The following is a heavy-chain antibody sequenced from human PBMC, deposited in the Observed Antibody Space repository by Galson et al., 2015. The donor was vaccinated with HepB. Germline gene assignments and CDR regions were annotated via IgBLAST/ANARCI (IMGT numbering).Heavy chain of an antibody. Sequence: SLRLSCAASGFTFGDYAMSWVRQAPGKGLEWVGFIRSKAYGGTTEYAASVKGRFTISRDDSKSIAYLQMNSLKTEDTAVYYCTGWELLDYWGQGTLVTVSS. CDR2: IRSKAYGGTT. D-gene: IGHD1-26*01. J-gene: IGHJ4*02. CDR3: TGWELLDY. CDR1: GFTFGDYA. V-gene: IGHV3-49*04.